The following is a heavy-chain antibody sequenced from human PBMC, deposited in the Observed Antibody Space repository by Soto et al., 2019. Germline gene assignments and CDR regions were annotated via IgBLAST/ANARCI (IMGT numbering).Heavy chain of an antibody. CDR2: IYYSGST. CDR3: ARLPLRPRDLDH. V-gene: IGHV4-39*01. J-gene: IGHJ4*02. D-gene: IGHD3-10*01. Sequence: SETLSLTCTVSGGSISSSSYYWGWIRQPPGKGLEWIGSIYYSGSTYYNPSLKSRVTISVDTSKNQFSLELSSVTAADTAVYYCARLPLRPRDLDHWGQGTLVTVSS. CDR1: GGSISSSSYY.